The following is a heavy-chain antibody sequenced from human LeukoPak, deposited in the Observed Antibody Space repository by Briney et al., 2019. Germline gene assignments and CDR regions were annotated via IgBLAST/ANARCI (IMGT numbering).Heavy chain of an antibody. V-gene: IGHV3-30*18. Sequence: GGSLRLSCVASGFTFSSYGMHWVRQAPGKGLEWVAVISYDGSNKYYADSVKGRFTISRDNSKNTLYLQMNSLRAEDTAVYYCAKDKAVAGSHFDYWGQGTLVTVSS. CDR2: ISYDGSNK. CDR3: AKDKAVAGSHFDY. D-gene: IGHD6-19*01. J-gene: IGHJ4*02. CDR1: GFTFSSYG.